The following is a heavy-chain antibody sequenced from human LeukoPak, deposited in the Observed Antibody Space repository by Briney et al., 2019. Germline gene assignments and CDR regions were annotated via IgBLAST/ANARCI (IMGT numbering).Heavy chain of an antibody. J-gene: IGHJ4*02. CDR1: GFTFSNYW. CDR3: ARDRRPYYGSGSYPDY. V-gene: IGHV3-7*04. CDR2: IKQDGSEK. D-gene: IGHD3-10*01. Sequence: GGSLRLSCAASGFTFSNYWMSWVRQAPGKGLEWVANIKQDGSEKYYVDSVKGRFTISRDNAKNSLYMQMNSLRAEDTAVYYCARDRRPYYGSGSYPDYWGRGTLVTVSS.